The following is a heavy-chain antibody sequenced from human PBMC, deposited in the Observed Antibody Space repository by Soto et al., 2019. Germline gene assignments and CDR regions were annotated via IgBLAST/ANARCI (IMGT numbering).Heavy chain of an antibody. CDR3: VLGGLETGYYRDMDY. CDR1: GYTFKNYG. V-gene: IGHV1-18*04. Sequence: QDHLVQSGAEVKKPGASAKVSCKASGYTFKNYGINWVRQAPGRGLEWVAWVSAYNGDTSYAQHCQGRVTVTTEIVTNTAYMELRSPRPADTAVYFCVLGGLETGYYRDMDYWGQGTLVSVSS. J-gene: IGHJ4*02. CDR2: VSAYNGDT. D-gene: IGHD3-9*01.